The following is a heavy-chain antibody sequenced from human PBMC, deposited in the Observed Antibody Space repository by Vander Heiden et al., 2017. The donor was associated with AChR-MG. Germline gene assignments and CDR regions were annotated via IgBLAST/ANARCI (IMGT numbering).Heavy chain of an antibody. CDR2: IGTLGDT. CDR3: VRARGIDVSAQQTGHMDA. V-gene: IGHV3-13*01. Sequence: DVQLVESGGGLAQPGGSLRLSCDTPGFIFGSTDMHWFRQGVGKGREWVSGIGTLGDTYYADSVKGRVTISRDNATKSLYLQMDGLIVGDTAVYYCVRARGIDVSAQQTGHMDAWGRGTTVIVSS. J-gene: IGHJ6*03. D-gene: IGHD6-13*01. CDR1: GFIFGSTD.